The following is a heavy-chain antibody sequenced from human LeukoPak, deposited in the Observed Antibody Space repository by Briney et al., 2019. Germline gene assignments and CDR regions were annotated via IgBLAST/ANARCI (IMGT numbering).Heavy chain of an antibody. V-gene: IGHV4-59*08. J-gene: IGHJ3*02. CDR1: ADSISSYY. CDR3: ARHVTISGPYDDSDI. Sequence: PSETLSLTCTVSADSISSYYWSWIRQPPGKGLEWIGYIYYSGGTDYNPSLKSRVTISVDTSKNQFSLKLRSVTAADTAVYYCARHVTISGPYDDSDIWGQGTMVTVSP. CDR2: IYYSGGT. D-gene: IGHD5-24*01.